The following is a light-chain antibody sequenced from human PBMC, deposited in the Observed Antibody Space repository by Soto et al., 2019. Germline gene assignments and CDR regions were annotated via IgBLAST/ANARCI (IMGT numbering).Light chain of an antibody. J-gene: IGKJ5*01. CDR1: QSVSSY. Sequence: VLTQSPAPLSLSPGERATLSCGASQSVSSYLAWYQQKPGQAPRLLIYDASNRATGIPARFSGSGSGTDFTLTISSLEPEDFAVYYCQQRSNWLITFGQGTRLEIK. CDR2: DAS. V-gene: IGKV3-11*01. CDR3: QQRSNWLIT.